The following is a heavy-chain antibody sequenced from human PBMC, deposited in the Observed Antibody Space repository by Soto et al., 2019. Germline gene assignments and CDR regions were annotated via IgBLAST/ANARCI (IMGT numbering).Heavy chain of an antibody. Sequence: ASVKVSCKASGYTFTRYTMHWVRQAPGQRLEWMGWINAGRGNTKYSQNFQGRVTITRDTSASTAYMELSSLRSEDTAVYYCARDRYYGSGSYNYFDYWGQGTLVTVS. V-gene: IGHV1-3*01. D-gene: IGHD3-10*01. J-gene: IGHJ4*02. CDR3: ARDRYYGSGSYNYFDY. CDR1: GYTFTRYT. CDR2: INAGRGNT.